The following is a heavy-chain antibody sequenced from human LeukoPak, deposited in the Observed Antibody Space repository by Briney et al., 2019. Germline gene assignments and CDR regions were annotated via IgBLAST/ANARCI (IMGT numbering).Heavy chain of an antibody. CDR1: GESFSGFY. V-gene: IGHV4-34*01. Sequence: SETLSLTCAVYGESFSGFYWNWIRQPPGKGLEWIGDINHSGSTNYNPSLKSRVTISVDTSKNQFSLKLSSLAAADTAVYYCARALRDYGSSGCYLGAFNYWGQGTLATVSS. D-gene: IGHD3-22*01. CDR3: ARALRDYGSSGCYLGAFNY. J-gene: IGHJ4*02. CDR2: INHSGST.